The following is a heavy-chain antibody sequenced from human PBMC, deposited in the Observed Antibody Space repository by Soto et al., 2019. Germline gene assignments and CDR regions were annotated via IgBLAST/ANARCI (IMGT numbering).Heavy chain of an antibody. V-gene: IGHV3-15*01. CDR2: IKSKTEGGTT. CDR1: GFTFSNAW. CDR3: TTEFRSSYGAFDI. D-gene: IGHD5-12*01. Sequence: EVQLVESGGGLVKPGGSLRLSCAASGFTFSNAWMSWVRQAPGKGLEWVGRIKSKTEGGTTDYAAPVKGRFTISRDDSKNTLYLQMNSLKTEDTAVYYCTTEFRSSYGAFDIWGQGTMVTVSS. J-gene: IGHJ3*02.